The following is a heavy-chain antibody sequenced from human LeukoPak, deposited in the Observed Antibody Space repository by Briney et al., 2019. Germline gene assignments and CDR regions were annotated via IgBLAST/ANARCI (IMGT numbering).Heavy chain of an antibody. V-gene: IGHV3-30-3*01. Sequence: GGSLRLSCAAPGFTFSSYAMHWVRQAPGKGLEWVAVISYDGSNKYYADSVKGRFTISRDNSKNTLYLQMNSLRAEDTAVYYCARGSTVGATPFDYWGQGTLVTVSS. CDR1: GFTFSSYA. CDR3: ARGSTVGATPFDY. CDR2: ISYDGSNK. J-gene: IGHJ4*02. D-gene: IGHD1-26*01.